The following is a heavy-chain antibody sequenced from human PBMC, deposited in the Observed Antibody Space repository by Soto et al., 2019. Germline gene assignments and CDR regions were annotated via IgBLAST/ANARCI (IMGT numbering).Heavy chain of an antibody. J-gene: IGHJ6*02. CDR1: GFTFSSYG. CDR3: AKDRRPNYYYGMDV. CDR2: ISYDGSNK. V-gene: IGHV3-30*18. D-gene: IGHD6-25*01. Sequence: QVQLVESGGGGVQPGRSLRLSCAASGFTFSSYGMHGVRQAPGKGLEWVAVISYDGSNKYYADSVKGRFTISRDNSKNTLYLQMNSLRAEDTAVYYCAKDRRPNYYYGMDVWGQGTTVTVSS.